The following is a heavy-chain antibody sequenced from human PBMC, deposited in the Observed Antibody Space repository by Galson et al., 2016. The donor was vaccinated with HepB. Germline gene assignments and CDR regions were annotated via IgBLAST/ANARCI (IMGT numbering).Heavy chain of an antibody. CDR1: EFTFSTYA. CDR2: ISYDGSNK. Sequence: SLRLSCAASEFTFSTYAIHWVRQAPGKGLEWVAVISYDGSNKYFADSVKGRFTISRDNSENTLYLQMNSLRAEDTAVYYCARAGSSWYFDYWGQGTLVTVSS. CDR3: ARAGSSWYFDY. V-gene: IGHV3-30*04. J-gene: IGHJ4*02. D-gene: IGHD6-13*01.